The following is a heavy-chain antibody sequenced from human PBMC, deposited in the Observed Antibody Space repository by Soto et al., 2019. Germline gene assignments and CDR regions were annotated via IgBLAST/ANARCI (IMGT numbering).Heavy chain of an antibody. CDR1: GFSLTTRGVG. CDR3: AHRPRGFSYYFDY. Sequence: QITLKESGPTLVKPTQTLTQTSTFSGFSLTTRGVGVGWIRQPPGKALEWLALIYWDDDEGYSPSLKSRLTITKDTSKNQVVLTMPNMDPVDKASYYCAHRPRGFSYYFDYWGQGTLVTVSS. J-gene: IGHJ4*02. V-gene: IGHV2-5*02. D-gene: IGHD3-10*01. CDR2: IYWDDDE.